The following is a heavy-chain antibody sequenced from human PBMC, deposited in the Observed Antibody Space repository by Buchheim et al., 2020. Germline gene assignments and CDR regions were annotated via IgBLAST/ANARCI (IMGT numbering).Heavy chain of an antibody. CDR2: ISYDGSNK. V-gene: IGHV3-30*18. CDR1: GFTFSSYG. J-gene: IGHJ4*02. Sequence: QVQLVESGGGVVQPGRSLRLSCAASGFTFSSYGMHWVRQAPGKGLEWVAVISYDGSNKYYADSVKGRFTISRDNSKNKLYLQMNSLRAEDTAVYYCAKEFLVGARVIDYWGQGTL. CDR3: AKEFLVGARVIDY. D-gene: IGHD1-26*01.